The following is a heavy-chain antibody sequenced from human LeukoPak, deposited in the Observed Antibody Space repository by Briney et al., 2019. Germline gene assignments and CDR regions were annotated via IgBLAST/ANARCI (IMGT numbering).Heavy chain of an antibody. D-gene: IGHD2-2*01. Sequence: SETLSLTCAVYGGSFSGYYWSWIRQLPGKGLEWIGGINHSGSTNYNSSLKSRVTISVDTPKNQFSLKLSSVTAADTAVYYCARKVVPAARSYYYYMDVWGKGTTVTASS. CDR3: ARKVVPAARSYYYYMDV. CDR1: GGSFSGYY. V-gene: IGHV4-34*01. CDR2: INHSGST. J-gene: IGHJ6*03.